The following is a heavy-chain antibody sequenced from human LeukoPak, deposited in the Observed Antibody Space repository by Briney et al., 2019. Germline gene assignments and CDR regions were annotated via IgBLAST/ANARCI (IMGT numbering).Heavy chain of an antibody. Sequence: GGSLRLSCAASGFTFSDYYMSWIRQAPGKGLEWVSYISSSSSYTNYADSVKGRFTISRDNAKNSLYPQMNSLRAEDTAVYYCAREGSYYDSSGYYLYYFDYWGQGTLVTVSS. J-gene: IGHJ4*02. CDR1: GFTFSDYY. D-gene: IGHD3-22*01. CDR3: AREGSYYDSSGYYLYYFDY. V-gene: IGHV3-11*05. CDR2: ISSSSSYT.